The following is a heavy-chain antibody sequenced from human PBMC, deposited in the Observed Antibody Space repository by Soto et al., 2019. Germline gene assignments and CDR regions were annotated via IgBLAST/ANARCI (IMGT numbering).Heavy chain of an antibody. CDR1: GYTFTSYA. Sequence: ASVKVSCKASGYTFTSYAMHWVRQAPGQRLEWMGWLSSGTGNTQYSQNFTGRVTITRDISASTAYMELRSLRFEDTAIYYCARGFTEFSSNWAIDYWGQATPVTVSS. CDR2: LSSGTGNT. D-gene: IGHD6-13*01. V-gene: IGHV1-3*01. CDR3: ARGFTEFSSNWAIDY. J-gene: IGHJ4*02.